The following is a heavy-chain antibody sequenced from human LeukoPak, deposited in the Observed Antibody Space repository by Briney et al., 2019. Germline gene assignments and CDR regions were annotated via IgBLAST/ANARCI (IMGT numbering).Heavy chain of an antibody. D-gene: IGHD5-18*01. CDR2: TFPMFGTS. J-gene: IGHJ4*02. CDR3: AKVNEWKQLWLPFAY. V-gene: IGHV1-69*05. Sequence: ASVKVSCKASRDTFNDYAITWVRQAPGQGPEWMGGTFPMFGTSTYAQKFQGRITITTDESTTTAYMELTSLTSEDTAIYYCAKVNEWKQLWLPFAYWGQGTLVTVSS. CDR1: RDTFNDYA.